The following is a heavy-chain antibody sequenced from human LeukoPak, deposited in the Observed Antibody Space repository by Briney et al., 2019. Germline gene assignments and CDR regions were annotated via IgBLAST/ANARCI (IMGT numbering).Heavy chain of an antibody. CDR1: GFISSDST. V-gene: IGHV3-73*01. CDR3: SRRGDYDFDY. CDR2: IRTNTHNYAT. D-gene: IGHD4-17*01. J-gene: IGHJ4*02. Sequence: PGGSLRLSCAASGFISSDSTIHWVRQASGKGLEWLGRIRTNTHNYATAYAASLKGRFTIFRDDSHNMAYLQLNSLKTEDTALYYCSRRGDYDFDYWGQGTLVTVSS.